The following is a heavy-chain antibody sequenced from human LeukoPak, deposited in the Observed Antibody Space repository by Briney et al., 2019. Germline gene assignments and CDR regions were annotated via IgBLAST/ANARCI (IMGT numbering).Heavy chain of an antibody. V-gene: IGHV3-7*01. Sequence: GGSLRLSCAASRTTFIHYWMRWVRQAPGKGLEWVANINQDGSEKYYVDSVKGRFIISRDNAENSVYLHMNSLRADDTAVYYCARDVRNRVGLNYYHQYMDVWGKGTTVTVSS. D-gene: IGHD1-26*01. CDR2: INQDGSEK. J-gene: IGHJ6*03. CDR1: RTTFIHYW. CDR3: ARDVRNRVGLNYYHQYMDV.